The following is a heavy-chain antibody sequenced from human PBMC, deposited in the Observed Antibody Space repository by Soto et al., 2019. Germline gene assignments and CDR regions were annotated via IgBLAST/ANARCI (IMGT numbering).Heavy chain of an antibody. D-gene: IGHD6-6*01. CDR2: IKSKTDGGTT. V-gene: IGHV3-15*01. CDR1: GFTFSNGW. CDR3: TTDRGIVPRPAFDS. Sequence: EVQLVESGGGLAKPGGSLRLSCAASGFTFSNGWMTWVRQVPGKGLEWVGRIKSKTDGGTTDYAAPVKGRFTVSRDDSENTLYLQMSSLKTEDTAMYYCTTDRGIVPRPAFDSWGQGTLVTVSS. J-gene: IGHJ4*02.